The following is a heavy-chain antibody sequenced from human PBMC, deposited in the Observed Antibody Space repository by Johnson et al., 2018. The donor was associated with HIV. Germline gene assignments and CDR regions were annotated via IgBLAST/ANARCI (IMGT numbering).Heavy chain of an antibody. Sequence: MQLVESGGGVVQPGGSLRLSCAASGFTVSSNYMSWVRQAPGKGLEWVSVIYSGGSTYYADSVKGRFTISRDNSKNTLYLQMNSLRAEDTAVYYCARERNMIVVDDDAFDIWGQGTMVTVSS. CDR2: IYSGGST. V-gene: IGHV3-66*02. J-gene: IGHJ3*02. CDR1: GFTVSSNY. D-gene: IGHD3-22*01. CDR3: ARERNMIVVDDDAFDI.